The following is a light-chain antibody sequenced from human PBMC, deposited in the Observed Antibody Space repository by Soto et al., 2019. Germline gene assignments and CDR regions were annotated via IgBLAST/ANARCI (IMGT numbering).Light chain of an antibody. Sequence: EIVLTQSPGTLSLSPGERAPLSCRASQSVSSSYLAWYQQKPGQAPRLLIYGASSRATGIPDRFSGTGSGTDFTLTISRLEPEDFAVYYCQQYGSSRGTFGGGTKVEIK. CDR2: GAS. CDR1: QSVSSSY. V-gene: IGKV3-20*01. CDR3: QQYGSSRGT. J-gene: IGKJ4*01.